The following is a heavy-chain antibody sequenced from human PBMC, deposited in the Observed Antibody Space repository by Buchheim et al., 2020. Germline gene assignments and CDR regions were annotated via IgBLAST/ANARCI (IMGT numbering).Heavy chain of an antibody. Sequence: QLQLQESGPGLVKPSETLSLTCTVSGGSISSSSYFWGWIRQPPGKGLEWIGTIYYSGSTYFNPSLKSRVTISVDTSKNQFSLKLSSVTAADTAVYYCARDTTVTTNFGMDVWGQGTT. CDR1: GGSISSSSYF. V-gene: IGHV4-39*02. CDR3: ARDTTVTTNFGMDV. D-gene: IGHD4-11*01. J-gene: IGHJ6*02. CDR2: IYYSGST.